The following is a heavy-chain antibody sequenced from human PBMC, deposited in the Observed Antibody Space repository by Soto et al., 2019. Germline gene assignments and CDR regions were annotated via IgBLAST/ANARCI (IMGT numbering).Heavy chain of an antibody. V-gene: IGHV3-11*01. CDR3: ARDAQWLGY. CDR2: ISSTSASTI. J-gene: IGHJ4*02. D-gene: IGHD6-19*01. Sequence: QVVLLESGGGLVKPGGSLRLSCAVSGFTISDYYMSWIRQAPGKGLEYVSYISSTSASTIIYADSVKGRFTISRDNTETSLYLQMNNLRAEDTAVSYCARDAQWLGYWGQGTLVTVSS. CDR1: GFTISDYY.